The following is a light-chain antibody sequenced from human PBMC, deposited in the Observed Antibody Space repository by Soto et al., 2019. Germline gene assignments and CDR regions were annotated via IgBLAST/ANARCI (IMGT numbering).Light chain of an antibody. Sequence: SYELTQPPSVSVAPGQTARITCGGTNIGSKTVHWYQQKPGQAPVLAVSDDTDRPSGIPERFSGSNSGNTATLTISRVEAGDEADYYCQVWDSSSDRPVLFGGGTKLTVL. CDR1: NIGSKT. J-gene: IGLJ2*01. CDR3: QVWDSSSDRPVL. V-gene: IGLV3-21*02. CDR2: DDT.